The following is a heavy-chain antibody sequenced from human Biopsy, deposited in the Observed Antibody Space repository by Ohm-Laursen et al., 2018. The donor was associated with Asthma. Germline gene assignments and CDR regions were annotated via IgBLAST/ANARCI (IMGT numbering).Heavy chain of an antibody. D-gene: IGHD3-3*01. V-gene: IGHV3-7*01. CDR1: GFTFGDSC. J-gene: IGHJ1*01. CDR2: IKHAGSET. Sequence: GSLRLSCAASGFTFGDSCMSWVRQVPGQGLEWVANIKHAGSETNHVDSLKGRFTISRDNAKNLLFLQMNSLRAEDTAVYYCARTFHFWSPYHAEHYQLWGQGTLVTVSS. CDR3: ARTFHFWSPYHAEHYQL.